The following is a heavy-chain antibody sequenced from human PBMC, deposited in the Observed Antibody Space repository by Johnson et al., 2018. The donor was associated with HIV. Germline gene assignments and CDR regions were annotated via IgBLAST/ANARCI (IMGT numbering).Heavy chain of an antibody. CDR1: GFTVSSNY. CDR2: IYSGGST. Sequence: VQLVESGGGLIQPGGSLRLSCAASGFTVSSNYMSWVRQAPGKGLAWVSVIYSGGSTYYVDSVKGRFTISRDNSNNTLNLQMNSLRTEDSGVYSCAKAYCPGCDAFEIWGQGTMVTVSS. V-gene: IGHV3-53*01. J-gene: IGHJ3*02. D-gene: IGHD2-21*01. CDR3: AKAYCPGCDAFEI.